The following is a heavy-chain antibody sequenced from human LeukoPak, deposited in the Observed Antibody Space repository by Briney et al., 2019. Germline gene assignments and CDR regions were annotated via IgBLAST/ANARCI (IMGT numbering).Heavy chain of an antibody. CDR1: GFNFRDHW. CDR2: LSGSGGST. CDR3: AKNAAGIVLMIYAPLDS. D-gene: IGHD2-8*01. Sequence: AGGSLRLSCAASGFNFRDHWMDWVRQAPGKGLEWVSTLSGSGGSTYYADSVKGRFTISGDESKNTLSLQMNSLRPEDTAVYYCAKNAAGIVLMIYAPLDSWGQGTLVTVSS. V-gene: IGHV3-23*01. J-gene: IGHJ4*02.